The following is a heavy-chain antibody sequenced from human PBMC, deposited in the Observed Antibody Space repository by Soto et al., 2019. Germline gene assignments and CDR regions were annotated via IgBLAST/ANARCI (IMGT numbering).Heavy chain of an antibody. CDR2: IDAGNGNT. V-gene: IGHV1-3*01. CDR1: GYTFTNYP. D-gene: IGHD1-1*01. CDR3: ARYNYFDY. J-gene: IGHJ4*02. Sequence: QVQLMQSGAEVKRPGASMKISCKTSGYTFTNYPIHWVRQAPGQTLVWMGWIDAGNGNTKYSQTFQGRVTFTRDTSANTAYMELSSLRSEYTAVYSCARYNYFDYWGQGTLVTVSS.